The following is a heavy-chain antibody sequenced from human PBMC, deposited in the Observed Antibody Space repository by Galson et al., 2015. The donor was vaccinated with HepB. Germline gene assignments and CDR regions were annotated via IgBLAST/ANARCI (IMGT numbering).Heavy chain of an antibody. CDR2: LNPSSGGT. D-gene: IGHD3-22*01. V-gene: IGHV1-2*06. Sequence: SVKVSCKASGYTFTGQYMHWVRQAPGQGLEWMGRLNPSSGGTNYAQKFQGRVTMTRDTSISTAYMELSRLRSDDTAVYYCATGYDTSGYYYVVNAFDIWGQGTMVTVSS. CDR3: ATGYDTSGYYYVVNAFDI. J-gene: IGHJ3*02. CDR1: GYTFTGQY.